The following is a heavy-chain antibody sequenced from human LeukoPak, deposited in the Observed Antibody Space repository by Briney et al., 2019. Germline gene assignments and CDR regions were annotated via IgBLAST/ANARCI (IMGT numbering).Heavy chain of an antibody. V-gene: IGHV1-2*02. CDR1: GYTFTGYY. CDR2: INPNSGGT. Sequence: ASVTVSCKASGYTFTGYYMHGGRQTPGQRDECMVGINPNSGGTNYAQKFQGRVTMTRDTSISTAYMELSRLRSDDTAVYYCARVPRITIFGVALPRDYWGQGTPVALSS. J-gene: IGHJ4*02. D-gene: IGHD3-3*01. CDR3: ARVPRITIFGVALPRDY.